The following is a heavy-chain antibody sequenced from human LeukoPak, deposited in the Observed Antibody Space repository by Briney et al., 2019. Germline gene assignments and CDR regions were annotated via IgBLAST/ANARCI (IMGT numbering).Heavy chain of an antibody. V-gene: IGHV3-23*01. CDR3: AKGTHNSGSYRSGAFDI. D-gene: IGHD1-26*01. Sequence: QPGGSLRLPCAASGFTFSSYAMSWVRQAPGKGLEWVSAISGSGGSTYYADSVKGRFTISRDNSKNTLYLQMNSLRAEDTAVYYCAKGTHNSGSYRSGAFDIWGQGTMVTVSS. CDR1: GFTFSSYA. CDR2: ISGSGGST. J-gene: IGHJ3*02.